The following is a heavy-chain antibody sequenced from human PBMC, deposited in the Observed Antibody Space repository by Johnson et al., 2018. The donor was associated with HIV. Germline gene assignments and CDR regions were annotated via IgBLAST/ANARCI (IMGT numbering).Heavy chain of an antibody. CDR3: YDFWTGQGFDI. Sequence: MLLVESGGGVVRPGGSLRLSCAASGFIFDDYGMSWVRQAPGKGLEWVSGINWNGGSTGYADSVKGRFTISRYNSKNTLYLQMTNLKIEDTGVYYCYDFWTGQGFDIWGQGTKVTVSS. J-gene: IGHJ3*02. D-gene: IGHD3/OR15-3a*01. V-gene: IGHV3-20*04. CDR1: GFIFDDYG. CDR2: INWNGGST.